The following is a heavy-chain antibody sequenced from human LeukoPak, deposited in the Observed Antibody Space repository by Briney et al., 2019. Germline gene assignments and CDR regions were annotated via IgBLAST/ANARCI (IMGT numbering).Heavy chain of an antibody. CDR1: GYTFTSNY. CDR2: ISPSGGST. J-gene: IGHJ5*02. CDR3: ARDNSVRDEAWWFNP. V-gene: IGHV1-46*01. D-gene: IGHD5-24*01. Sequence: ASVTVSCKAFGYTFTSNYMHWVRQAPGQGPEWMGVISPSGGSTTYAQKFQGRVTLTRDMSTSTDYLELSSLRSEDTAVYYCARDNSVRDEAWWFNPWAREPWSPSPQ.